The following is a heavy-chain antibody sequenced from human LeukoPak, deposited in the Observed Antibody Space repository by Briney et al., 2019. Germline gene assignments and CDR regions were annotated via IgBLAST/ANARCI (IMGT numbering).Heavy chain of an antibody. CDR3: AKDPLRIFDRYCSSTSCYTGGYFDY. CDR2: ISGSGGST. CDR1: GFTFSSYA. V-gene: IGHV3-23*01. D-gene: IGHD2-2*02. Sequence: PGGSLRLSCAASGFTFSSYAMSWVRQAPGKGLEWVSAISGSGGSTYYADSVKGRFTISRDNSKNTLYLQMNSLRAEDTAVYYCAKDPLRIFDRYCSSTSCYTGGYFDYWGQGTLVTVSS. J-gene: IGHJ4*02.